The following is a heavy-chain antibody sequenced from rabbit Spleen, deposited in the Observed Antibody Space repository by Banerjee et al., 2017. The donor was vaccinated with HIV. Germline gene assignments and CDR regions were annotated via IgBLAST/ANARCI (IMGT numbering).Heavy chain of an antibody. V-gene: IGHV1S7*01. CDR3: ARDGAGDYRKLDL. CDR1: GFTLSSYY. CDR2: IDPVFGIT. Sequence: HLKESGGGLVQPGGSLKLSCKASGFTLSSYYMNWVRQAPGKGLEWIGYIDPVFGITYYANWVNGRFSISRENAQNTVFLQMTSLTAADTATYFCARDGAGDYRKLDLWGPGTLVTVS. D-gene: IGHD2-1*01. J-gene: IGHJ6*01.